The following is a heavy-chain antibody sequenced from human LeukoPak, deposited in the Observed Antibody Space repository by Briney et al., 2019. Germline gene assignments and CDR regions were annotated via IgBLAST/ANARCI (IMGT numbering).Heavy chain of an antibody. V-gene: IGHV3-23*01. Sequence: GGSLRLSCAASGFTFSSYAMSWVRQAPGKGLEWVSAISGSGGSTHYADSVKGRFTISRDNSKNTLYLQMNSLRAEDTAVYYCAKSGNSAAAERYYYYYGMDVWGQGTTVTVSS. CDR2: ISGSGGST. D-gene: IGHD2-2*01. J-gene: IGHJ6*02. CDR3: AKSGNSAAAERYYYYYGMDV. CDR1: GFTFSSYA.